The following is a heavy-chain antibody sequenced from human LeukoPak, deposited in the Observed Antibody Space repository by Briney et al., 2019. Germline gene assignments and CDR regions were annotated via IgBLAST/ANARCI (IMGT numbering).Heavy chain of an antibody. CDR2: ISAGGGAT. CDR1: GFIFSDYY. V-gene: IGHV3-23*01. Sequence: GGSLRLSCAASGFIFSDYYMTWIRQAPGKGLEWVSIISAGGGATYYADSVKGRFTISRDNSKNTLFLQMHSLRVEDTAVYYCAKKATTVTGNNWFDPWGQGALVTVSS. D-gene: IGHD4-11*01. CDR3: AKKATTVTGNNWFDP. J-gene: IGHJ5*02.